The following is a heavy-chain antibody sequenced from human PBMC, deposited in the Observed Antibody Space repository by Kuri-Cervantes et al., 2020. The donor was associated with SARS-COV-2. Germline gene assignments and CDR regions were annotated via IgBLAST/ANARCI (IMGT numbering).Heavy chain of an antibody. CDR2: ISGSGGST. J-gene: IGHJ6*02. CDR1: GFTFSSYA. Sequence: GGSLRLSCAASGFTFSSYAMSWVRQAPGKGLEWVSAISGSGGSTYYADSVKGRFTISRDNAKNSLYLQMNSLRAEDTAVYYCARTGLPGWYYYYGMDVWGQGTTVTVSS. CDR3: ARTGLPGWYYYYGMDV. D-gene: IGHD1-1*01. V-gene: IGHV3-23*01.